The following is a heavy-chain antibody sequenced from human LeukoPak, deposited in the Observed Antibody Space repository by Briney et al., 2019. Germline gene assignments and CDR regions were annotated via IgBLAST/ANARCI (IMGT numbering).Heavy chain of an antibody. D-gene: IGHD2-8*01. CDR1: GGSISSYY. J-gene: IGHJ4*02. Sequence: SETLSLTCTVSGGSISSYYWSWIRQPPGKGLEWVGYIYYSGSTNYNPSLKSRVTISVDTSKNQFSLKLSSVTAADTAVYYCARESNIVLMVYDHWGQGTLVTVSS. CDR3: ARESNIVLMVYDH. V-gene: IGHV4-59*01. CDR2: IYYSGST.